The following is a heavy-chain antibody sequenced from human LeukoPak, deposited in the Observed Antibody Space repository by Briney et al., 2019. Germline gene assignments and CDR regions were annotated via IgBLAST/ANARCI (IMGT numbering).Heavy chain of an antibody. J-gene: IGHJ6*03. CDR3: ARGFVRTTVYMDV. CDR1: GFTFTSSA. D-gene: IGHD3-10*02. CDR2: IVVGSGNT. Sequence: EASVKVSCKASGFTFTSSAMQWVRQARGQRLEWIGWIVVGSGNTNYAQKFQERVTITRDMSTSTAYMELSSLRSEDTAVYYCARGFVRTTVYMDVWGKGTTVTISS. V-gene: IGHV1-58*02.